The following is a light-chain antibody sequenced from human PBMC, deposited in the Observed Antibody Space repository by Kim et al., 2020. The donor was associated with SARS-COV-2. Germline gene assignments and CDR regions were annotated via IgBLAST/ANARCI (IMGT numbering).Light chain of an antibody. CDR2: VNSDGSH. CDR1: SGNSNYA. CDR3: QTWATGIWV. Sequence: SVKLTCTLSSGNSNYAIAWHQQQPEKGPRYLMKVNSDGSHSKGDGIPDRFSGSSSGAERYLTISSLQSEDEADYYCQTWATGIWVFGGGTQLTVL. J-gene: IGLJ3*02. V-gene: IGLV4-69*01.